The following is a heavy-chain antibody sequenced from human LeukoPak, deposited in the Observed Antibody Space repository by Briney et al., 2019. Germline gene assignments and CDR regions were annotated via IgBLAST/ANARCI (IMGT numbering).Heavy chain of an antibody. Sequence: GGSLRLSCAASGFTFSSYSMNWVRQAPGKGLEWVSSISSSSSYIYYADSVKGRFTISRDNAKNSLYLQMNSLRAEDTAVYYCARLRDNWNDPYYYYGMDVWAKGTTVTVSS. V-gene: IGHV3-21*01. CDR1: GFTFSSYS. CDR3: ARLRDNWNDPYYYYGMDV. D-gene: IGHD1-20*01. J-gene: IGHJ6*04. CDR2: ISSSSSYI.